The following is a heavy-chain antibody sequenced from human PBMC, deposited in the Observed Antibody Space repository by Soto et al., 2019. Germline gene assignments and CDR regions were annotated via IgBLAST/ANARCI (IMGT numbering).Heavy chain of an antibody. Sequence: SETLSLTCAVYGGSFSGYYWSWIRQPPGKGLEWIGEINHRGSTNYNPSLKSRVTISVDTSKNQVSLKLSSVTAADTAVYYCVGFCSGTSCSDYWGQGTLVTVSS. D-gene: IGHD2-2*01. CDR2: INHRGST. CDR3: VGFCSGTSCSDY. V-gene: IGHV4-34*01. J-gene: IGHJ4*02. CDR1: GGSFSGYY.